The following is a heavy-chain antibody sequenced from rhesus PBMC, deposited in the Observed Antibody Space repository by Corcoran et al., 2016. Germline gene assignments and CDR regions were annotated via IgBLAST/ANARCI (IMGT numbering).Heavy chain of an antibody. CDR1: GYSISSGYG. J-gene: IGHJ4*01. Sequence: QVQLQESGPGLVKPSETLSLTCAVSGYSISSGYGWSWIRQPPGKVLEWIGYISYSGSSYYTPSFKSRVTISIDTSKHQFSLKLSSVTTADTAVYYCARDESTVMSFDYWGQGVLVTVSS. CDR2: ISYSGSS. V-gene: IGHV4-127*01. D-gene: IGHD4-23*01. CDR3: ARDESTVMSFDY.